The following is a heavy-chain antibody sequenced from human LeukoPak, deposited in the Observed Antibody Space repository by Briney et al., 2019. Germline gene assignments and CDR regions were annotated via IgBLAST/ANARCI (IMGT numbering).Heavy chain of an antibody. D-gene: IGHD6-19*01. CDR1: GGSISSSSYY. Sequence: SETLSLTCTVSGGSISSSSYYWGWIRQPPGKGLEWIGSIYYSGSTYYNPSLKSRVAISVDTSKNQFSLKLSSVTAADTAVYYCARVGYSSGWYPYYFDYWGQGTLATVSS. CDR2: IYYSGST. V-gene: IGHV4-39*07. J-gene: IGHJ4*02. CDR3: ARVGYSSGWYPYYFDY.